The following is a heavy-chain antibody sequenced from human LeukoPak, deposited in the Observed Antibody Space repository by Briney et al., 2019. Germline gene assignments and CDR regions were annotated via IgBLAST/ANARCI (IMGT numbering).Heavy chain of an antibody. J-gene: IGHJ4*02. Sequence: GGSLRLSCAASGFTFSSYWMSWVRQAPGKGLEWVANIKQDGSEKYYVDSVKGRFTISRDNAKNSLYLQMNSLRAEDTAVYYCATNPMIVVVTHSEYWGQGTLVTVSS. CDR1: GFTFSSYW. CDR3: ATNPMIVVVTHSEY. D-gene: IGHD3-22*01. V-gene: IGHV3-7*01. CDR2: IKQDGSEK.